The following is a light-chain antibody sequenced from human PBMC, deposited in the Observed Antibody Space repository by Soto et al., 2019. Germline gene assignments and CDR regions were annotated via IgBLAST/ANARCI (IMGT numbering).Light chain of an antibody. J-gene: IGKJ5*01. V-gene: IGKV3-20*01. Sequence: TQSPSTLPASVGDRVTITCRASQSLTNSFIAWYQQKPGQAPRLLIYDTSSRATGIPDRFSGSGSGTDFTLTISRLEPEDFAVFFCQQYGTSEIIFGQGTRLEIK. CDR3: QQYGTSEII. CDR1: QSLTNSF. CDR2: DTS.